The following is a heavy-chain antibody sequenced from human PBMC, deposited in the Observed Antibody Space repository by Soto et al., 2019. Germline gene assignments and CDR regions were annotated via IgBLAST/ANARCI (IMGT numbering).Heavy chain of an antibody. J-gene: IGHJ1*01. Sequence: PGGSLRLSCAASGFMFKNYAISGVRQAPGKGLAWVSSIVHSGGTTYYTDSVKGRFTISRDNSKNTMYLQMNSLRAEDTAIFYCAKAPVPDYGAFGSCVFQLWGQGTLVTVSS. CDR3: AKAPVPDYGAFGSCVFQL. D-gene: IGHD4-17*01. V-gene: IGHV3-23*01. CDR1: GFMFKNYA. CDR2: IVHSGGTT.